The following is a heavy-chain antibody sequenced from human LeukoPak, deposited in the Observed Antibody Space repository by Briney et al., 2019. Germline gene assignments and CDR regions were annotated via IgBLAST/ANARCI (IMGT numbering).Heavy chain of an antibody. Sequence: GGSLRLSCAASGFTFSSYSMHWVRQGPGKGLEWVAVISGDGNNKNYADSVKGRFTISRDKSNNMLYLQMNSLTAEDTAVYFCARDPTYYDILTGFQPYFDYRGQGTLVTVSS. CDR2: ISGDGNNK. CDR3: ARDPTYYDILTGFQPYFDY. J-gene: IGHJ4*02. CDR1: GFTFSSYS. V-gene: IGHV3-30-3*01. D-gene: IGHD3-9*01.